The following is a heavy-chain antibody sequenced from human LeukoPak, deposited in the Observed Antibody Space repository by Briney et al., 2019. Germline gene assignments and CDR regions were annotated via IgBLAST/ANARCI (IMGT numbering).Heavy chain of an antibody. V-gene: IGHV3-30*03. CDR2: ISYDGSNK. Sequence: GGSLRLFCAASGFTFSSYGMHWVRQAPGKGLEWVAVISYDGSNKYYADSVKGRFTISRDNSKNTLYLQMNSLRAEDTAVYYCARDSVGAGYSDYWGQGTLVTVSS. CDR3: ARDSVGAGYSDY. D-gene: IGHD1-26*01. CDR1: GFTFSSYG. J-gene: IGHJ4*02.